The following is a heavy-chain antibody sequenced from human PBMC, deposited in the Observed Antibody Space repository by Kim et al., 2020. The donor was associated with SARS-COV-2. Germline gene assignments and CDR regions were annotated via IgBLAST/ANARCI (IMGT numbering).Heavy chain of an antibody. CDR3: ARERRGYSGYDLEAFDI. V-gene: IGHV4-59*01. D-gene: IGHD5-12*01. Sequence: LKSRVTIAVDTSKNQFSLKLSAVTAADTAVDYCARERRGYSGYDLEAFDIWGQGTMVTVSS. J-gene: IGHJ3*02.